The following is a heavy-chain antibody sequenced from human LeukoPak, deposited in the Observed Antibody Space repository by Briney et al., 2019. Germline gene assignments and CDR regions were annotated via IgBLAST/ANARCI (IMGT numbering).Heavy chain of an antibody. J-gene: IGHJ5*02. D-gene: IGHD2-2*01. CDR2: IYYSGST. Sequence: TSETLSLTCTVSGGSISSYYWSWIRQPPGKGLEWIGYIYYSGSTNYNPSLKSRVTMSVDTSKNQFSLKLSSVTAADTAVYYCARDLSVVVPAASEDWFDPWGQGTLVTVSS. CDR1: GGSISSYY. V-gene: IGHV4-59*12. CDR3: ARDLSVVVPAASEDWFDP.